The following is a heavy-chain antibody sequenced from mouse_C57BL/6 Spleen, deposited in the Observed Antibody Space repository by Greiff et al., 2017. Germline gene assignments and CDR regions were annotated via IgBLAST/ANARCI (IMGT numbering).Heavy chain of an antibody. CDR2: ISSGSSTI. CDR3: ARATRGSSPHWYFDV. Sequence: EVHLVESGGGLVKPGGSLKLSCAASGFTFSDYGMHWVRQAPEKGLEWVAYISSGSSTIYYADTVKGRFTISRDNAKNTLFLQMTSLRSEDTAMYYCARATRGSSPHWYFDVWGTGTTVTVSS. V-gene: IGHV5-17*01. CDR1: GFTFSDYG. D-gene: IGHD1-1*01. J-gene: IGHJ1*03.